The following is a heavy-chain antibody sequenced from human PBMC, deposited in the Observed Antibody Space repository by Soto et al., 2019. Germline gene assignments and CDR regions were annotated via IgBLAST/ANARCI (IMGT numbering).Heavy chain of an antibody. CDR3: EKDPSAGLAAAGYFDY. Sequence: GGSLRLCFAASGFSFDDYAMHWVRQAPGECLEWVSGISWNSGSICYADSVKGRFTISRDNAKNSLYLKMNSLRAEDTDLYYCEKDPSAGLAAAGYFDYWGQGTLVTVSS. CDR2: ISWNSGSI. D-gene: IGHD6-13*01. CDR1: GFSFDDYA. V-gene: IGHV3-9*01. J-gene: IGHJ4*02.